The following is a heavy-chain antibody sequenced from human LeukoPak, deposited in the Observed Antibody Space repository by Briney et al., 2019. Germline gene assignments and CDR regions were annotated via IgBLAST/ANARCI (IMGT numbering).Heavy chain of an antibody. Sequence: ASVKVSCKASGYTFTSYGISWVRQAPGQGLEWMGWISAYNGNTNYAQKLQGRVTMTTDTSTSTAYMELRSLRSDDTAAYYCARSSPDIVVVVANWFDPWGQGTLVTVSS. J-gene: IGHJ5*02. CDR1: GYTFTSYG. CDR3: ARSSPDIVVVVANWFDP. CDR2: ISAYNGNT. V-gene: IGHV1-18*01. D-gene: IGHD2-15*01.